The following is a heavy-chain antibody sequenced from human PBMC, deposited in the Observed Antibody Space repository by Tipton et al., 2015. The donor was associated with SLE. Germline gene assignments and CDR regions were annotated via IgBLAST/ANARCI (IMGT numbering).Heavy chain of an antibody. D-gene: IGHD2-21*02. CDR3: ARLNDATAIASFDY. CDR1: GDSITSYY. V-gene: IGHV4-59*08. Sequence: TLSLTCTVPGDSITSYYWNWIRQPPGKGLEWIGYIYYNGHTNYSPSLKSRVTLSVDTSKNQMSLTLTSVTAADTAVYYCARLNDATAIASFDYWGQGNLVTVSS. CDR2: IYYNGHT. J-gene: IGHJ4*02.